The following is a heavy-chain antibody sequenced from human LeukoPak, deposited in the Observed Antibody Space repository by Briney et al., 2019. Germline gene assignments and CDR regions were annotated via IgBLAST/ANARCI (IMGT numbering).Heavy chain of an antibody. D-gene: IGHD4-11*01. CDR1: GGSFSRYY. CDR3: ARGNMWDYRRYYYYMDV. Sequence: SETLSLTCAVNGGSFSRYYWSWIRQPPGKGLEWIGEINHSGSTNYNPSLKSRVTISVDTSKNQFSLKPNSVTAADTAIYYCARGNMWDYRRYYYYMDVWGKGTTVTVSS. V-gene: IGHV4-34*01. CDR2: INHSGST. J-gene: IGHJ6*03.